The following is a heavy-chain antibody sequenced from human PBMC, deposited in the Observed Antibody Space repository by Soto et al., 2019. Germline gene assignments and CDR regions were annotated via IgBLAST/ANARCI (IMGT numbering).Heavy chain of an antibody. CDR3: ARQTLYDYVWGSYRQFDY. CDR2: IYYSGST. V-gene: IGHV4-61*01. Sequence: QVQLQESGPGLVKPSETLSLTCTVSGGSVSSGSYYWSWIRQPPGKGLEWIGYIYYSGSTNYNPSLKSRVTISVDPSKNQFSLKLSSVTAADTAVYYCARQTLYDYVWGSYRQFDYWGQGTLVTVSS. J-gene: IGHJ4*02. D-gene: IGHD3-16*02. CDR1: GGSVSSGSYY.